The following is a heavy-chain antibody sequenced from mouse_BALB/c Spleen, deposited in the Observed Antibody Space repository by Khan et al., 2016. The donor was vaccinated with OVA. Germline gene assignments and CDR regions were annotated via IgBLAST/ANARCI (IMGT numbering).Heavy chain of an antibody. CDR1: GYTFSSYW. V-gene: IGHV1-9*01. D-gene: IGHD1-1*01. Sequence: QVQLKQSGAELMKPGASVKISCKATGYTFSSYWIEWVKQRPGHGLEWIGEILPGSGRNNYNEKFKDKATFTADTSSNTAYMQLSSLTSEDSAVYYCARGNYYGSSSWFGYWGQGTLVTVSA. CDR2: ILPGSGRN. J-gene: IGHJ3*01. CDR3: ARGNYYGSSSWFGY.